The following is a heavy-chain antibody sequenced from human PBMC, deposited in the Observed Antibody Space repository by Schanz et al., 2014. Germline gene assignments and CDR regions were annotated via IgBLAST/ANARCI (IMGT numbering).Heavy chain of an antibody. CDR1: GFTFSNYA. CDR3: ARVRAYDYGAEAHGMDV. V-gene: IGHV3-30*04. J-gene: IGHJ6*02. CDR2: ISYDGSTK. D-gene: IGHD4-17*01. Sequence: QMHLAESGGGVVQPGRSLRLSCAASGAASGFTFSNYAMHWVRQSPGKGLEWVAVISYDGSTKYYADSVKGRFTISRDNSKNTLYLQMNSLRAEDTAVYYCARVRAYDYGAEAHGMDVWGHGTTVTFSS.